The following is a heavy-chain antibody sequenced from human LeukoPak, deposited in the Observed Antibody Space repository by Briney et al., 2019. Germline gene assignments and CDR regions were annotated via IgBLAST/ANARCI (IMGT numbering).Heavy chain of an antibody. CDR3: ASSGRGYDFWGGYYTYYFDY. CDR2: INHSGST. CDR1: GGSFSGYY. V-gene: IGHV4-34*01. J-gene: IGHJ4*02. Sequence: SETLSLTCAVYGGSFSGYYWSWIRQPPGKGPEWIGEINHSGSTNYNPSLKSRVTISVDTSKNQFSLKLSSVTAADTAVYYCASSGRGYDFWGGYYTYYFDYWGQGTLVTVSS. D-gene: IGHD3-3*01.